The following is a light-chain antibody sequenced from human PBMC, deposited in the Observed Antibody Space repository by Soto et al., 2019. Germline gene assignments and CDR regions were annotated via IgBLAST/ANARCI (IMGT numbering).Light chain of an antibody. CDR3: QQLYNYPRT. CDR2: AAS. Sequence: DIQLTQSPSFLSASVGDRISITCRASQDIASYLAWFQQKPGKAPDLLILAASTLRSGVPSRFNGRRSGTEYILTVSSLQPEDFATYYCQQLYNYPRTFGQGTKVEIK. CDR1: QDIASY. J-gene: IGKJ1*01. V-gene: IGKV1-9*01.